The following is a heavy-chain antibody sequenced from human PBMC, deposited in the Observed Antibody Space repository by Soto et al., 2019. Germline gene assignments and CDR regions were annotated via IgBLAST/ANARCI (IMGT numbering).Heavy chain of an antibody. CDR3: ARDGLDYYGLDV. J-gene: IGHJ6*04. Sequence: WSLRLSFAASGFTFNTYAMNWVRQAPGKWLEWISYISSTGGTVNYADSVKGRFTISRDNIKNSLFLQMTSLRDEETAVYYCARDGLDYYGLDVWGKGTMVTVSS. CDR1: GFTFNTYA. V-gene: IGHV3-48*02. CDR2: ISSTGGTV.